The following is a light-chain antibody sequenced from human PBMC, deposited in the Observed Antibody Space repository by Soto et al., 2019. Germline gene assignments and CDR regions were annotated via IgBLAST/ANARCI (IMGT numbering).Light chain of an antibody. CDR3: GMWDSSLRLVV. Sequence: SSELTQPPSVSVAPGQTARITCGENNIGSKSVHWYQQKAGQAPVLVVHDDSDRPSGIPERFSGSKSGTSATLDITGLQTGDEADYYCGMWDSSLRLVVFGGGTKLTVL. J-gene: IGLJ2*01. CDR1: NIGSKS. V-gene: IGLV3-21*02. CDR2: DDS.